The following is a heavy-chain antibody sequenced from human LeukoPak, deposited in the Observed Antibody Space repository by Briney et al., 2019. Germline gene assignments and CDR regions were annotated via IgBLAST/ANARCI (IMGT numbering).Heavy chain of an antibody. CDR2: IIPIFCTA. J-gene: IGHJ4*02. V-gene: IGHV1-69*05. Sequence: ASVKVSCKASGCTFSSYAISWVRQAPGQGLEWMGGIIPIFCTANYVHKFQGRVTITTDESTSTACMEVSSLRSEDTAMYYCARERLGRGFDYWGQGTLVTVSS. CDR1: GCTFSSYA. CDR3: ARERLGRGFDY. D-gene: IGHD7-27*01.